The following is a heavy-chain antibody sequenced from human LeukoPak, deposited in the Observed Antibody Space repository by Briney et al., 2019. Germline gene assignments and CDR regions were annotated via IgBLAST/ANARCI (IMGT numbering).Heavy chain of an antibody. D-gene: IGHD3-3*01. CDR3: ARGYTYYDFWSGYRPDACDL. CDR1: GDSVSSNSAA. J-gene: IGHJ3*01. CDR2: SYYRSKWYN. Sequence: SQTLSLTCAISGDSVSSNSAAWNWIRQSPSRGLEWLGRSYYRSKWYNDYAVSVKSRITINPDTSKNQFSLQLNSVTPEDAALYYCARGYTYYDFWSGYRPDACDLWGQDPMDRVSS. V-gene: IGHV6-1*01.